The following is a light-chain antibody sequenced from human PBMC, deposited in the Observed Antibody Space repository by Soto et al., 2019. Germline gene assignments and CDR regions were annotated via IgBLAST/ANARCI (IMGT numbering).Light chain of an antibody. CDR2: DAS. CDR3: QHCDSLPLT. V-gene: IGKV1-33*01. Sequence: DIQLTHSLSSLSASLSDRVPIXLQASQDISNSLNWYQQKPGKAPKLLIYDASNLETGVPSRFSGSGSGTDFTFTISSLQPEDIATYYCQHCDSLPLTFGQGTRLEIK. CDR1: QDISNS. J-gene: IGKJ5*01.